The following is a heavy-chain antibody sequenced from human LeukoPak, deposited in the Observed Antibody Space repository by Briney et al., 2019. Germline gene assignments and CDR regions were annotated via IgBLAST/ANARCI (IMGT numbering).Heavy chain of an antibody. CDR2: INPNSGGT. CDR1: GYTFTGYY. Sequence: ASVKVSCKACGYTFTGYYMHWVRQAPGQGLEWMGWINPNSGGTNYAQKFQGRVTMTRDTSISTAYMELSRLRSDDTAVYYCARDANSSSWYLLDYWGQGTLVTVSS. CDR3: ARDANSSSWYLLDY. V-gene: IGHV1-2*02. J-gene: IGHJ4*02. D-gene: IGHD6-13*01.